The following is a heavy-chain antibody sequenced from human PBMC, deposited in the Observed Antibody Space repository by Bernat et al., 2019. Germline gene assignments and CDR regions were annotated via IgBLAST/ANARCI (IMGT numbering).Heavy chain of an antibody. D-gene: IGHD2-15*01. Sequence: EVQLVESGGGLVQPGGSLRLSCRASGFTFSTYEMNWVRKAPGTGLEWISYISSSGSTIYYADSVKGRFTITRDNAKNSLYLQMNSLRAEDTAVYYCASLPYSWDYWGQGTLVTVSS. CDR2: ISSSGSTI. J-gene: IGHJ4*02. CDR1: GFTFSTYE. CDR3: ASLPYSWDY. V-gene: IGHV3-48*03.